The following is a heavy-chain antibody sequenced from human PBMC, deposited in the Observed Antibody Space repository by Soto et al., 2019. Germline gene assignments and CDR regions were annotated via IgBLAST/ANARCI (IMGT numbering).Heavy chain of an antibody. Sequence: SVKVSCKASGYTFTSYAMHWVRQAPGQRLEWMGRIIPILGIANYAQKFQGRVTITADKSTSTAYMELSSLRSEDTAVYYCASNPVVVTLMDVWGQGTTVTVSS. D-gene: IGHD2-21*02. CDR3: ASNPVVVTLMDV. CDR1: GYTFTSYA. J-gene: IGHJ6*02. CDR2: IIPILGIA. V-gene: IGHV1-69*04.